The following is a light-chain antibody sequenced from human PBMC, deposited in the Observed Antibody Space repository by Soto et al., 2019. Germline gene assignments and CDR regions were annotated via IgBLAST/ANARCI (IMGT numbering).Light chain of an antibody. V-gene: IGKV1-39*01. Sequence: DIQMTQSPSSLSASVGDRVTITCRASQGISGYLNWFQQKPGKAPKLLIYAASSLQGGVPSKFSGSGSGTAVSLTISSLQAEDFATYYCHQSYRPPITFGQGTRLEIK. J-gene: IGKJ5*01. CDR1: QGISGY. CDR2: AAS. CDR3: HQSYRPPIT.